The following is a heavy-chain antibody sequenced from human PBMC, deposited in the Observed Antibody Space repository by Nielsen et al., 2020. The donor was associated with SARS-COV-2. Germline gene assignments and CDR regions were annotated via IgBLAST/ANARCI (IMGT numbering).Heavy chain of an antibody. V-gene: IGHV1-3*01. CDR3: ARGPDIYYDFWSGQDY. J-gene: IGHJ4*02. D-gene: IGHD3-3*01. CDR2: INAGNGNT. Sequence: WVRQAPGQRLEWMGWINAGNGNTKYSQKFQGRVTITRDTSASTAYMELSSLRSEDTAVYYCARGPDIYYDFWSGQDYWGQGTLVTVSS.